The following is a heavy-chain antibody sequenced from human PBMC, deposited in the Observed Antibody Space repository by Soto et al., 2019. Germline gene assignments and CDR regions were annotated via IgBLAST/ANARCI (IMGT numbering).Heavy chain of an antibody. D-gene: IGHD3-16*01. CDR3: ARRARGAPNPRERNNNWFDP. V-gene: IGHV4-39*01. J-gene: IGHJ5*02. CDR1: GGSISSSSYY. CDR2: IYYSGST. Sequence: SETLSLTCTVSGGSISSSSYYWGWIRQPPGKGLEWIGSIYYSGSTYYNPSLKSRVTISVDTSKNQFSLKLGSVTAADTAVYYCARRARGAPNPRERNNNWFDPWGQGTLVTVSS.